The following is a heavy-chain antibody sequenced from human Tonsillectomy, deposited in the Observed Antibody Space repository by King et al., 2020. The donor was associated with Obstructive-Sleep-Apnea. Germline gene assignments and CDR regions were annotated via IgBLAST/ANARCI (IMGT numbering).Heavy chain of an antibody. J-gene: IGHJ4*02. D-gene: IGHD2-15*01. CDR3: ASSDGYYFDY. V-gene: IGHV4-39*07. CDR1: GGSISSSSYY. CDR2: IYYSGST. Sequence: LQLQESGPGLVKPSETLSLTCIVSGGSISSSSYYWGWIRQPPGKGLEWIGNIYYSGSTYSNPSLRSGVTLSPDTSKNKFSLKLSSVTAADTAVYYCASSDGYYFDYWGQGTLVTVSS.